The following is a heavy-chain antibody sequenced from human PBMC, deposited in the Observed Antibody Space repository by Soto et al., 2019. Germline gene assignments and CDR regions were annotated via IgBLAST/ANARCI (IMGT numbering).Heavy chain of an antibody. V-gene: IGHV4-34*01. D-gene: IGHD3-10*01. J-gene: IGHJ5*02. CDR2: INHSGST. CDR3: ARGLSPYYYVSTFDP. CDR1: GGSFSGYY. Sequence: NPSETLSLTCAVYGGSFSGYYWSWIRQPPGKGLEWIGEINHSGSTNYNPSLKSRVTISVDTSNNHFSLKLSPVTAADTAVYYCARGLSPYYYVSTFDPWGQGTLVTVSS.